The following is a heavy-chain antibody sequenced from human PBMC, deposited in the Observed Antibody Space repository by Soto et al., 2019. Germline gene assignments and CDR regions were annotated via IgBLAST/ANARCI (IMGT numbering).Heavy chain of an antibody. CDR3: ARVYCSGGSCYSIDY. Sequence: GASVKVSCKASGYTFTSYFIHWVRQAPGQGLEWMGIINPSYGTTTYAQKFQGRVTMTRDTFTSTVYMELSSLRSEDTAVYYCARVYCSGGSCYSIDYWGQGTLVTSPQ. D-gene: IGHD2-15*01. CDR2: INPSYGTT. J-gene: IGHJ4*02. V-gene: IGHV1-46*03. CDR1: GYTFTSYF.